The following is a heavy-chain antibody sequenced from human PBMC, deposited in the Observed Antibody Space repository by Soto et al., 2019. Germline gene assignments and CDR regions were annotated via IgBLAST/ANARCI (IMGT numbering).Heavy chain of an antibody. CDR2: IWYDGSNK. V-gene: IGHV3-33*01. J-gene: IGHJ4*02. D-gene: IGHD5-18*01. CDR3: ARRGYSYGTDY. Sequence: GGSLRLSSVEPGVTFSSYGMHWVRQAPGKGLEWVAVIWYDGSNKYYADSVKGRFTISRDNSKNTLYLQMNSLRAEDTAVYYCARRGYSYGTDYWGQGTLVTVSS. CDR1: GVTFSSYG.